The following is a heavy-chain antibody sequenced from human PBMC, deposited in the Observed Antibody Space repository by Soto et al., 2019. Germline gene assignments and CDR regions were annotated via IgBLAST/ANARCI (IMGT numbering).Heavy chain of an antibody. V-gene: IGHV3-48*01. CDR2: ISASSRTL. CDR3: ARALQYQNWLDP. D-gene: IGHD4-4*01. Sequence: GGSLRLSCGASGFTFSSYSMNWVRQAPGKGLEWISHISASSRTLFYADSVKGRFTISRDNAKNSLYLQMNSLRAEDTAVYYCARALQYQNWLDPWGQGTLVTVSS. CDR1: GFTFSSYS. J-gene: IGHJ5*02.